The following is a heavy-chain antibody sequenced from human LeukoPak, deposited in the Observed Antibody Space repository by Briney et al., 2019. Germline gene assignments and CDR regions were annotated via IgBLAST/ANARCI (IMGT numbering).Heavy chain of an antibody. CDR2: IIPIFGTA. V-gene: IGHV1-69*05. CDR1: GYTLTSYG. Sequence: ASVKVSCKASGYTLTSYGISWVRQAPGQGLEWMGGIIPIFGTANYAQKFQGRVTITTDESTSTAYMELSSLRSEDTAVYYCARDYGSSWYEDAFDIWGQGTMVTVSS. J-gene: IGHJ3*02. D-gene: IGHD6-13*01. CDR3: ARDYGSSWYEDAFDI.